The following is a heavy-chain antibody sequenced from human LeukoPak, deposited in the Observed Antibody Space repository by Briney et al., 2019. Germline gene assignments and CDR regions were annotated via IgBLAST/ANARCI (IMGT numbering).Heavy chain of an antibody. CDR1: GGSISSGGYY. Sequence: PSQTLSLTCTVSGGSISSGGYYWSWIRQPPGKGLEWIGEINHSGSTNYNPSLKSRVTISVDTSKNQFSLKLSSVTAADTAVYYCARAAHSSSWSPFDYWGQGTLVTVSS. CDR2: INHSGST. J-gene: IGHJ4*02. D-gene: IGHD6-13*01. CDR3: ARAAHSSSWSPFDY. V-gene: IGHV4-30-2*01.